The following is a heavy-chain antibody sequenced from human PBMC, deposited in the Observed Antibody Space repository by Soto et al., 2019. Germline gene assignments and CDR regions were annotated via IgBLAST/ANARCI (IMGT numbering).Heavy chain of an antibody. CDR1: GGSISSGGYY. D-gene: IGHD3-22*01. CDR3: ARGVDSSVPEYFQH. J-gene: IGHJ1*01. V-gene: IGHV4-30-2*01. Sequence: SETLSLTCAVSGGSISSGGYYWSWIRQPPGKGLEWIGYIYHSGSTYYNPSLKSRVTISVDRSKNQFSLKLSSVTAADTAVYYCARGVDSSVPEYFQHWGQGTLVTVSS. CDR2: IYHSGST.